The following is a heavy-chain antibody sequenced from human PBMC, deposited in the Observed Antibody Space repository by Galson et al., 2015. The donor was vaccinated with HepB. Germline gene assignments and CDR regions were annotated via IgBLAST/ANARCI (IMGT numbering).Heavy chain of an antibody. J-gene: IGHJ4*02. Sequence: SLRLSCAASGFTFSTYAMNWVRQAPGKGLEWVSVISGSGRSTYYADSVKGRFTISRGNSKNTLSLQLHSMRAEDTALYYCAKSGQWFRGGYFDYWGQGTLVTVSS. CDR2: ISGSGRST. D-gene: IGHD3-10*01. CDR1: GFTFSTYA. CDR3: AKSGQWFRGGYFDY. V-gene: IGHV3-23*01.